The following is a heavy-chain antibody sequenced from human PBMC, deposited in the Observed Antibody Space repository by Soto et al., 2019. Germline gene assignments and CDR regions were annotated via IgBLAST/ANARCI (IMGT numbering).Heavy chain of an antibody. D-gene: IGHD3-3*02. V-gene: IGHV4-39*01. J-gene: IGHJ5*02. CDR1: GGSISSSSYY. Sequence: QLQLQESGPGLVKPSETLSLTCTVSGGSISSSSYYWGWIRQPPGKGLEWIGSIYYSGSTYYNPSLKGRVTISVDTSKNQFSLRLSSVTAADTAVYYCASPKIAFYNWFDPWGQGTLVTVSS. CDR2: IYYSGST. CDR3: ASPKIAFYNWFDP.